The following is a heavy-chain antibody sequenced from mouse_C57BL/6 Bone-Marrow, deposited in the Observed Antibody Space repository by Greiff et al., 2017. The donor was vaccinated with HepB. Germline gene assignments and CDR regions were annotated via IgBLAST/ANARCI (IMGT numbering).Heavy chain of an antibody. CDR3: VRQKLDSSGYRAMDY. CDR2: IRSKSNNYAT. Sequence: EVMLVESGGGLVQPKGSLKLSCAASGFSFNTYAMNWVRQAPGKGLEWVARIRSKSNNYATYYADSVKDRFTISRDDSESMLYLQMNNLKTEDTAMYYCVRQKLDSSGYRAMDYWGQGTSVTVSS. J-gene: IGHJ4*01. V-gene: IGHV10-1*01. D-gene: IGHD3-2*02. CDR1: GFSFNTYA.